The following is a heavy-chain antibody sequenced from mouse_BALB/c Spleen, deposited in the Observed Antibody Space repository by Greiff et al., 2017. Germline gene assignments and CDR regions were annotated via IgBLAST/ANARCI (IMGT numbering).Heavy chain of an antibody. CDR2: ISYSGST. CDR3: ARGGYYGYFDV. Sequence: EVQLQQSGPGLVKPSQSLSLTCTVTGYSITSDYAWNWIRQFPGNKLEWMGYISYSGSTSDNPSLKSRISITRDTSKNQFFLQLNSVTTEDTATYYCARGGYYGYFDVWGAGTTVTVSS. J-gene: IGHJ1*01. D-gene: IGHD2-2*01. V-gene: IGHV3-2*02. CDR1: GYSITSDYA.